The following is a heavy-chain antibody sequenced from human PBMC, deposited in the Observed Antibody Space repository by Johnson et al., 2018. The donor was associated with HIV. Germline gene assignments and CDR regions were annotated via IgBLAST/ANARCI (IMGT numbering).Heavy chain of an antibody. J-gene: IGHJ3*02. CDR3: ARDRGGDDAFDI. Sequence: VHLVESGGGLVQPGGSLRLSCAASGFTFSSYWMSWVRQAPGKGLEWVANIKQDGSEKYSVDSVKGRFTISRDNAKNSLYLQMNSLGAEDPAVYYCARDRGGDDAFDIWGQGTMVTVSS. V-gene: IGHV3-7*05. CDR2: IKQDGSEK. CDR1: GFTFSSYW. D-gene: IGHD3-10*01.